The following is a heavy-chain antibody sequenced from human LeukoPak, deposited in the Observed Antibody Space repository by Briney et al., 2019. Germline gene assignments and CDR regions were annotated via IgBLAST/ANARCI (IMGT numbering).Heavy chain of an antibody. V-gene: IGHV3-23*01. CDR3: ARERRFLDVIGFDP. CDR2: ISGSGGST. D-gene: IGHD3-3*01. J-gene: IGHJ5*02. CDR1: GFTFSSYA. Sequence: QAGGSLRLSCAASGFTFSSYAMSWVRQAPGKGLEWVSAISGSGGSTYYADSVKGRFTISRDNSKNTLYLQMNSLRAEDTAVYYCARERRFLDVIGFDPWGQGTLVTVSS.